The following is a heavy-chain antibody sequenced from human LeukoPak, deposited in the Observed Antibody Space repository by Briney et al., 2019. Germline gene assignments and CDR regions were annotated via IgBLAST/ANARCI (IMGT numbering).Heavy chain of an antibody. Sequence: GGSLRLSCAASGFTFSSYAMSWVRQAPGKGLEWVSAISGSGGSTYYADSVKGRFTISGDNSKNTLYLQMNSLRAEDTAVYYCASSHYDFWSGSYYYMDVWGKGTTVTVSS. CDR1: GFTFSSYA. V-gene: IGHV3-23*01. CDR3: ASSHYDFWSGSYYYMDV. D-gene: IGHD3-3*01. CDR2: ISGSGGST. J-gene: IGHJ6*03.